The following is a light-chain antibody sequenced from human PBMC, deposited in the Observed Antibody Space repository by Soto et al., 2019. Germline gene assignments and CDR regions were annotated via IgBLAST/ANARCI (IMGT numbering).Light chain of an antibody. Sequence: IQMTQSPSSLSASVGDRVTITCRASQGVRDDVGWYQQKPGKAPKLLIYSASTLQSGVPSRFSGSGSGTDFTLTIPGLQPEDFAADYYLQVNSYPLPLGGGTKVAI. CDR1: QGVRDD. V-gene: IGKV1-6*01. J-gene: IGKJ4*01. CDR2: SAS. CDR3: LQVNSYPLP.